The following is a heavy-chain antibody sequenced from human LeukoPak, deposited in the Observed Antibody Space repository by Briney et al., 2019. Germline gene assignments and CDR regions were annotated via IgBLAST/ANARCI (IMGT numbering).Heavy chain of an antibody. V-gene: IGHV4-59*01. CDR1: GGSISSYY. Sequence: SETLSLTCTVSGGSISSYYWSWIRQPPGKGLEWIGYIYYSGSTNYNPSLKSRATMSVDTSKNQVSLKLRSVTAADTAVYYCARALYNRFFDYWGLGTLVTVSS. D-gene: IGHD1-1*01. J-gene: IGHJ4*02. CDR2: IYYSGST. CDR3: ARALYNRFFDY.